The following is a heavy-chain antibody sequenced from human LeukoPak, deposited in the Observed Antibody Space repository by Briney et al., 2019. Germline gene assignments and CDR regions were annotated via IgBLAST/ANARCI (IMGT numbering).Heavy chain of an antibody. Sequence: SVKVSCKASGGTFSSYAISWVRQAPGQGLGWMGRIIPILGIANYAQKFQGRVTITADKSTSTAYMELSSLRSEDTAVYYCARTYGSGSYDYWGQGTLVTVSS. J-gene: IGHJ4*02. D-gene: IGHD3-10*01. CDR1: GGTFSSYA. CDR3: ARTYGSGSYDY. CDR2: IIPILGIA. V-gene: IGHV1-69*04.